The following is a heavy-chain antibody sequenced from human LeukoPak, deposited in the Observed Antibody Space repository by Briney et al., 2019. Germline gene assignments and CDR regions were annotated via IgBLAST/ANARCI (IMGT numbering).Heavy chain of an antibody. V-gene: IGHV3-48*04. CDR2: ISSSSSTI. J-gene: IGHJ4*02. CDR3: ARISSSWLYYFDY. Sequence: GGSLRLSCAASGFTFSSYSMNWVRQAPGKGLEWVSYISSSSSTIYYADSVKGRFTISRDNAKNSLYLQMNSLRAEDTAVYYCARISSSWLYYFDYWGQGTLVTVSS. CDR1: GFTFSSYS. D-gene: IGHD6-13*01.